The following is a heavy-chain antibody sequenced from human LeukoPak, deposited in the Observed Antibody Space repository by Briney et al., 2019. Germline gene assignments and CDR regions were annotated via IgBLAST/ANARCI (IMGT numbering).Heavy chain of an antibody. CDR2: IYHSGST. D-gene: IGHD1-26*01. CDR3: ARVLGIVGAARAFDI. Sequence: SETLSLTCTVSGGSIGPYYWSWIRQPPGKGLEWIGYIYHSGSTYYNPSLKSRVTISVDRSKNQFSLKLSSVTAADTAVYYCARVLGIVGAARAFDIWGQGTMVTVSS. J-gene: IGHJ3*02. V-gene: IGHV4-59*12. CDR1: GGSIGPYY.